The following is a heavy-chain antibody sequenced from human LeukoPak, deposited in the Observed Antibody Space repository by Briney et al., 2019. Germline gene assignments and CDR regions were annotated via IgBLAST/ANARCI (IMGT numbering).Heavy chain of an antibody. V-gene: IGHV3-30-3*01. CDR2: ISSDGSNK. Sequence: GRSLRLSCAASGFTFTFSTYSMHWVRQAPGKGLEWPAVISSDGSNKFYADSVKGRFTISRDNSKTTLFLQMNSLRAEDTAVYYCARPYSFGFVPDAFDIWGQGTLVTVSS. D-gene: IGHD5-18*01. CDR3: ARPYSFGFVPDAFDI. CDR1: GFTFTFSTYS. J-gene: IGHJ3*02.